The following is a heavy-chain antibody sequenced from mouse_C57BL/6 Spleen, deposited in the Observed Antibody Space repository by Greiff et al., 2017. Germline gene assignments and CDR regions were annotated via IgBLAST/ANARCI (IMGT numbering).Heavy chain of an antibody. Sequence: VQLQQSGAELVRPGASVKLSCTASGFNIKDYYMHWVKQRPEQGLEWIGRFDPEDGDTEYAPKFQGKATMTADTSSNTAYLQLSSLTSEDTAVYYCTTDSKMGDFDYWGQGTTLTVSS. CDR3: TTDSKMGDFDY. J-gene: IGHJ2*01. V-gene: IGHV14-1*01. CDR2: FDPEDGDT. D-gene: IGHD2-5*01. CDR1: GFNIKDYY.